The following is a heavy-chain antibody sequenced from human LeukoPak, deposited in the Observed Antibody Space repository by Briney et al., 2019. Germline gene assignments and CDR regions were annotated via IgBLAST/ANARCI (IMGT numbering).Heavy chain of an antibody. J-gene: IGHJ4*02. CDR3: AKPNLPYCSGGSCYGFDY. D-gene: IGHD2-15*01. V-gene: IGHV3-23*01. CDR1: GFTFNTYA. Sequence: GASLRLSCAASGFTFNTYAMTWVRQAPGKGLEWVSVISFSGGSTYYADSVKGRFTISRDNSKNTLYLQMNSLRADDTAVYYYAKPNLPYCSGGSCYGFDYWGQGTLVTVSS. CDR2: ISFSGGST.